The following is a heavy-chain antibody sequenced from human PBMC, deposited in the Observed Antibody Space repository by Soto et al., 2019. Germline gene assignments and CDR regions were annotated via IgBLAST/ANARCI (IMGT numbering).Heavy chain of an antibody. CDR2: IYASGTT. CDR1: GASISNYY. CDR3: ARESRSELGTVEY. J-gene: IGHJ4*02. V-gene: IGHV4-4*07. D-gene: IGHD1-1*01. Sequence: SETLSLTCTVSGASISNYYWSWIRQPAGKGLECLGRIYASGTTTYNPSLRSRVTMSVDTSKNQFSLNLNSVTAADTAVYYCARESRSELGTVEYWGQGTLVAVSS.